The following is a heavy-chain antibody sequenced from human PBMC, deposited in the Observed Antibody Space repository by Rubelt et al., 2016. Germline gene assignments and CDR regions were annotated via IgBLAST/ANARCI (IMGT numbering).Heavy chain of an antibody. J-gene: IGHJ2*01. V-gene: IGHV1-69*02. CDR2: IPILGIA. CDR3: ARSGWFGELMLGFDL. Sequence: IPILGIANYAQKFQGRVTITADKSTSTAYMELSSLRSEDTAVYYCARSGWFGELMLGFDLWGRGTLVTVSS. D-gene: IGHD3-10*01.